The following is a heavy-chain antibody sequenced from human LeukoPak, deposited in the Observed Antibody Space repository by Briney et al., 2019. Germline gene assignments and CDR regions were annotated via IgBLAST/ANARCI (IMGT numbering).Heavy chain of an antibody. CDR3: ASLRGYSGYPLWY. CDR1: GFTFSSYV. D-gene: IGHD5-12*01. J-gene: IGHJ4*02. Sequence: GRSLRLSCAASGFTFSSYVMHWVRQAPGKGLEWVANIKQDGSEKYYVDSVKGRFTISRDNAKNSLYLQMNSLRAEDTAVYYCASLRGYSGYPLWYWGQGTLVTVSS. V-gene: IGHV3-7*01. CDR2: IKQDGSEK.